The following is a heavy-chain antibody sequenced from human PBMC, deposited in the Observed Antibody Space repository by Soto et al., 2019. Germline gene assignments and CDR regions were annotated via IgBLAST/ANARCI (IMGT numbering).Heavy chain of an antibody. CDR1: GYTFTKNV. CDR2: INPCNGNT. V-gene: IGHV1-18*01. D-gene: IGHD3-16*01. J-gene: IGHJ4*02. Sequence: ASVKVSCKASGYTFTKNVISWVRQAPGQGLEWMGWINPCNGNTDYAQKLQRRVTVTTDTSTNTVHMELRSLRSDDTAVYYCARGPHDYSLTYYFDYCGRGTGVTV. CDR3: ARGPHDYSLTYYFDY.